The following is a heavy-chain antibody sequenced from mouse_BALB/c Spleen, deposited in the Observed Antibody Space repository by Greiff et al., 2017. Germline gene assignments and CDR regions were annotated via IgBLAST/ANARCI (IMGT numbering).Heavy chain of an antibody. Sequence: VMLVESGPGLVAPSQSLSITCTVSGFSLTSYGVHWVRQPPGKGLEWLGVIWAGGSTNYNSALMSRLSISKDNSKSQVFLKMNSLQTDDTAMYYCARGPYYYGSSPYAMDYWGQGTSVTVSS. J-gene: IGHJ4*01. V-gene: IGHV2-9*02. CDR3: ARGPYYYGSSPYAMDY. CDR1: GFSLTSYG. D-gene: IGHD1-1*01. CDR2: IWAGGST.